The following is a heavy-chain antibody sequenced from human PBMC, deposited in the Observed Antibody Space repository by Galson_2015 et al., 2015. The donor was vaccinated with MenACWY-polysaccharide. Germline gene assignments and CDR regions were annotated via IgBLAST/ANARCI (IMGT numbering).Heavy chain of an antibody. Sequence: SLRLSCAASGFTFSSYGMHWVRQAPGKGLEWVAVISYDGSNKYYADSVKGRFTISRDNSKNTLYLQMNSLRAEDTAVYYCAKEGGDYYYGMDVWGQGTTVTVSS. CDR1: GFTFSSYG. CDR3: AKEGGDYYYGMDV. V-gene: IGHV3-30*18. CDR2: ISYDGSNK. D-gene: IGHD3-16*01. J-gene: IGHJ6*02.